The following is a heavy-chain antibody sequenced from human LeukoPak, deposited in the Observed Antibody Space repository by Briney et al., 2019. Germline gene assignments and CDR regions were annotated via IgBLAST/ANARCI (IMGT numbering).Heavy chain of an antibody. D-gene: IGHD2-2*01. CDR1: GGSFSGYY. CDR3: ARGSPCVVPAATWFDP. Sequence: PSETLSLTCAVYGGSFSGYYWSWIRQPPGKGLEWIGEINHSGSTNYNPSLKSRVTISVDTSKNQFSLKLSSVTAADTAVYYCARGSPCVVPAATWFDPWGQGTLVTVSS. CDR2: INHSGST. J-gene: IGHJ5*02. V-gene: IGHV4-34*01.